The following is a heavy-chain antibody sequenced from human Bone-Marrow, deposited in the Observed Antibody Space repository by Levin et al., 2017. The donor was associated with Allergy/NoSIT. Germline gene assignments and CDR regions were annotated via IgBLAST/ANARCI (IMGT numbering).Heavy chain of an antibody. CDR3: ARGPSLDY. CDR1: GFPFSVYS. Sequence: GESLKISCAASGFPFSVYSMNWVRQAPGKGLEWVSSITSSGNYIYYADSVKGRFTISRDSAKNSLYLHMNSLRVEDAAVYYCARGPSLDYWGQGTPVTVSS. V-gene: IGHV3-21*01. CDR2: ITSSGNYI. J-gene: IGHJ4*02.